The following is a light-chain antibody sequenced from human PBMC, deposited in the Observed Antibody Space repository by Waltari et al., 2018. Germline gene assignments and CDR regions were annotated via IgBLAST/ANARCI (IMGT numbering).Light chain of an antibody. CDR3: QQYGSSPLT. V-gene: IGKV3-20*01. J-gene: IGKJ4*01. Sequence: EIVLTQSPGTLSLSPGERATLSCRASPRVSSGYLAWYQQKPGQAPRPLVYGASSRATGIPDRFSGSGSGTDFTLTISRLEPEDFAEYYCQQYGSSPLTFGGGTKVEIK. CDR2: GAS. CDR1: PRVSSGY.